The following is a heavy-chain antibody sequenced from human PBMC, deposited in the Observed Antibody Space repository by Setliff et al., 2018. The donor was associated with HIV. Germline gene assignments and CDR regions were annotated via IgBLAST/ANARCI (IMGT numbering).Heavy chain of an antibody. CDR3: ARDRNYYDSGGHSWFDP. CDR2: ISISGDT. D-gene: IGHD3-22*01. V-gene: IGHV4-4*07. J-gene: IGHJ5*02. Sequence: SETLSLTCTVSGGSVTSYYWSWIRQPAGKRLEWIGRISISGDTNYNPSLKSRATMSLDTSKNQFSLKLSSVTAADTAVYYCARDRNYYDSGGHSWFDPWGQGTLVTVSS. CDR1: GGSVTSYY.